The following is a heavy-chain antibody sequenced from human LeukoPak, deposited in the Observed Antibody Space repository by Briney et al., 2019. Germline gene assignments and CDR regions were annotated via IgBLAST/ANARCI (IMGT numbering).Heavy chain of an antibody. Sequence: SETLSLTCTVSGGSISSYYWSWIRQPAGKGLEWIGRIYTSGSTNYNPSLKSRVTISVDTSKNQFSLKLSSVTAADTAVYYCARLNSWYLRFDPWGQGTLVTVSS. CDR3: ARLNSWYLRFDP. J-gene: IGHJ5*02. CDR2: IYTSGST. D-gene: IGHD6-13*01. CDR1: GGSISSYY. V-gene: IGHV4-4*07.